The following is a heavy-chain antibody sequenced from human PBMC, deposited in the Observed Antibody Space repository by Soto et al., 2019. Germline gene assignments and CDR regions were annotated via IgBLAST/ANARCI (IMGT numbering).Heavy chain of an antibody. V-gene: IGHV3-15*07. CDR1: GFTFSNAW. CDR2: IKSKTDGGTT. CDR3: TTRGVWFGERYYYYGMDV. J-gene: IGHJ6*02. D-gene: IGHD3-10*01. Sequence: EVQLVESGGGLVKPGGSLRLSCAASGFTFSNAWMNWVRQAPGKGLEWVGRIKSKTDGGTTDYAAPVKGRFTISRDDSKNTLYLQMNSLKTEDTAVYYCTTRGVWFGERYYYYGMDVWGQGTTVTVSS.